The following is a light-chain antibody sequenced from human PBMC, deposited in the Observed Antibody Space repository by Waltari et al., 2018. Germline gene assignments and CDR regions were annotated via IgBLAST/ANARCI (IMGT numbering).Light chain of an antibody. J-gene: IGLJ1*01. Sequence: QSALTQPASVSGSPGQSITISCTGTSSCFGSSNLVSWYLQHPGKAPKLIIYEVSKRPSGVSNRFSGSKSGNTASLTISGLQAEDEADYYCYSYAGGSVFGTGTKVTVL. CDR1: SSCFGSSNL. V-gene: IGLV2-23*02. CDR2: EVS. CDR3: YSYAGGSV.